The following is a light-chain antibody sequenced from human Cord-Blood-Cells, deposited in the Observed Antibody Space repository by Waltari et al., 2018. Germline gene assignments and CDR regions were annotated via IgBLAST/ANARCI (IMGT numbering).Light chain of an antibody. Sequence: QSALTQPASVSGSPGQSITIPCTGTSSDVGSYNLVSWYQQHPGKAPKLMIYEGSKRPSGFSNCFSGSKSGNTASLTISGLQAEDEADYYCCSYAGSSTWVFGGGTKLTVL. CDR3: CSYAGSSTWV. J-gene: IGLJ3*02. CDR1: SSDVGSYNL. CDR2: EGS. V-gene: IGLV2-23*01.